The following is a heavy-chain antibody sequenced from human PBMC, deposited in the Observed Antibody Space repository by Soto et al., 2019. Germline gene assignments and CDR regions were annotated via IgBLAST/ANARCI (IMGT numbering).Heavy chain of an antibody. J-gene: IGHJ5*02. Sequence: QVQLVESGGGVVQPGRSLRLSCAASGFTFSSYDMHWVRQAPGKGLEWVAVIWYDGSNKYYADSVKGRFTISRDNSKNTLYLQMNSLRAEDTDVYYCARDQYSSSWYEGNNWFDPWGQGTLVTVSS. CDR1: GFTFSSYD. CDR3: ARDQYSSSWYEGNNWFDP. D-gene: IGHD6-13*01. CDR2: IWYDGSNK. V-gene: IGHV3-33*01.